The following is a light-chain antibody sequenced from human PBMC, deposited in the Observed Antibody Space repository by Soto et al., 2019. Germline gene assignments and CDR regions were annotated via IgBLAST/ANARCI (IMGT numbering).Light chain of an antibody. CDR2: DTS. J-gene: IGKJ2*01. CDR3: QQYSGPPYT. Sequence: EIVLTQSPGTLSLSPGERATLSCRASQSVSSSYLGWFQQRPGQAPRLLIYDTSNRATGIPDRFSGSGSGTDFTLTISRLEPEDFAVYYCQQYSGPPYTLGQGTKLEIQ. V-gene: IGKV3-20*01. CDR1: QSVSSSY.